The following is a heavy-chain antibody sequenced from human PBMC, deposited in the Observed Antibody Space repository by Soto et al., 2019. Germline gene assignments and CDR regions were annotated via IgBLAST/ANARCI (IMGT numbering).Heavy chain of an antibody. Sequence: ALVKVSCRASGYTCTSCGFRWVRQAPGQGLEWMGWISAYNGNTNYAQKLQGRVTMTTDTSTSTAYMELRSLRSDDTAVYYCAREVRGAVAAVRWFDPWGQGTLVTVSS. J-gene: IGHJ5*02. CDR3: AREVRGAVAAVRWFDP. CDR2: ISAYNGNT. V-gene: IGHV1-18*01. D-gene: IGHD6-19*01. CDR1: GYTCTSCG.